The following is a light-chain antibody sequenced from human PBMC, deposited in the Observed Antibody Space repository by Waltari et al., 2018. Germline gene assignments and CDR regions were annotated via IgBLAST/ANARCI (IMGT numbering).Light chain of an antibody. V-gene: IGKV1-39*01. CDR1: QSISSY. J-gene: IGKJ1*01. CDR3: QQSYSTLTWA. Sequence: DIQMTQSPSSLSASVGDRVTIPCRASQSISSYLNWYQQKPGKAPKLLIYAASSLQSGVPSRFSGSGSGTEFTLTISSLQPEEFATYYCQQSYSTLTWAFGQGTKVEIK. CDR2: AAS.